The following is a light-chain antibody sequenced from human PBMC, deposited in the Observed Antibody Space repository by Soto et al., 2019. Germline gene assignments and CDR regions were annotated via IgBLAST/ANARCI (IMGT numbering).Light chain of an antibody. Sequence: EIVLTQSPGTLSLSPGERATLSCRASQSVSSSYLAWYQQKPGQAPRLLIYGASSRATGIPDRFSGSGSGTDFTLTISRLEPEGFAVYYCQQYGSSPRTFGQGPKVEIK. J-gene: IGKJ1*01. CDR2: GAS. CDR1: QSVSSSY. V-gene: IGKV3-20*01. CDR3: QQYGSSPRT.